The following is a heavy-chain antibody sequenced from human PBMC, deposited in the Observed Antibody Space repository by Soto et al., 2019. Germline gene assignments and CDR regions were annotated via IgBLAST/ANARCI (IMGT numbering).Heavy chain of an antibody. D-gene: IGHD1-1*01. V-gene: IGHV1-18*01. CDR2: ISAHNGNT. J-gene: IGHJ4*02. CDR3: ARGRYGDY. Sequence: QVHLVQSGAEVKKPGASVKVSCKGSGYDFTTYGITWVRHAPGQGLEWMAWISAHNGNTDYAQKLQGRVTVTRDTSTSTADMELRSRRSDDAAVYDWARGRYGDYWGQGALVTVSS. CDR1: GYDFTTYG.